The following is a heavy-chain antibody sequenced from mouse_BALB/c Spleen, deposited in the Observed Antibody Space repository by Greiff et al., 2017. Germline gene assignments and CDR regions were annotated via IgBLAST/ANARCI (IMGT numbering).Heavy chain of an antibody. Sequence: EVKLVESGGGLVQPGGSRKLSCAASGFTFSSSGMHWVRQAPEKGLEWVAYISSGSSTIYYADTVKGRFTISRDNPKNTLFLQMTSLRSEDTAMYYCARGVMSPLYAMDYWGQGTSVTVSS. CDR1: GFTFSSSG. D-gene: IGHD2-13*01. CDR2: ISSGSSTI. CDR3: ARGVMSPLYAMDY. J-gene: IGHJ4*01. V-gene: IGHV5-17*02.